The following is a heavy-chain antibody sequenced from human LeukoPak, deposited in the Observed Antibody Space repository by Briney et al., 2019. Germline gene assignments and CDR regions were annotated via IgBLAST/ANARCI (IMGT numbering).Heavy chain of an antibody. CDR3: ARDQEGVDYGDYNAFDI. J-gene: IGHJ3*02. CDR2: IWYDGSNK. CDR1: GFTFSSNW. D-gene: IGHD4-17*01. Sequence: GGSLRLSCAASGFTFSSNWMHWVRQAPGKGLEWVAVIWYDGSNKYYADSVKGRFTISRDNSKNTLYLQMNSLRAEDTAVYYCARDQEGVDYGDYNAFDIWGQGTMVTVSS. V-gene: IGHV3-33*08.